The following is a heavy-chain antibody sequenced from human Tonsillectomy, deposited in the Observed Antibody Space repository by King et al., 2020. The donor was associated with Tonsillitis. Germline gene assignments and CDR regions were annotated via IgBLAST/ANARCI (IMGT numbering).Heavy chain of an antibody. J-gene: IGHJ3*01. CDR1: GFTFNNYV. CDR3: AKDRLPGAVADAFDL. D-gene: IGHD7-27*01. V-gene: IGHV3-23*04. CDR2: IRGDGAGT. Sequence: VQLVESGGGLVQPGGSLRLSCAASGFTFNNYVMGWVRQAPGKGLEGVSGIRGDGAGTYYADSVKGRFTISSENSKTTLYLQMSSLRADDTAVYFCAKDRLPGAVADAFDLWGQGTMVTVSS.